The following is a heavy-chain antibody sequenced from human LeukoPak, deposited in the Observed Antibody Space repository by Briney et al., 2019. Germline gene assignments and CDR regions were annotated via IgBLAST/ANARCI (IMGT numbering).Heavy chain of an antibody. CDR3: ARDPRRGSPDYFDY. CDR2: ISYDGSIT. Sequence: GGSLRLSCAASGFTFNSYPMPWVRQAPGKGLEWLAVISYDGSITLHADSVKGRFTISRDDSRDTLYLQMNSLRSEDTAVYYCARDPRRGSPDYFDYWGQGTLVTVST. D-gene: IGHD3-16*01. V-gene: IGHV3-30*04. CDR1: GFTFNSYP. J-gene: IGHJ4*02.